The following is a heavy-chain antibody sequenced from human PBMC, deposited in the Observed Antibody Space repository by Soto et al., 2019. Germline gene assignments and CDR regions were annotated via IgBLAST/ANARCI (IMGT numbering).Heavy chain of an antibody. CDR1: GFTYRSYD. D-gene: IGHD3-10*01. V-gene: IGHV3-13*01. J-gene: IGHJ6*02. Sequence: EAQLVESGGGLVQPGGSLRLSCAAFGFTYRSYDMHWVRHVPGKGLEWVSSLGGAGAREYAGSMRGRFTISRDNAKNSLYLQMDSLRVADTAVYYCTRATFGVGMDLWGQGTPVTVSS. CDR3: TRATFGVGMDL. CDR2: LGGAGAR.